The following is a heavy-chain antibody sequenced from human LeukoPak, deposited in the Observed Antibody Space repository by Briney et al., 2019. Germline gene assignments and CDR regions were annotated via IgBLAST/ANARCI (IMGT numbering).Heavy chain of an antibody. V-gene: IGHV4-61*01. Sequence: SETLSLTCTVSGGSISSYFISSYFWTWIRQPPGKGLEWIGCMYYSGSTNYNPSLKSRVTISVDTSKNQFSLKLSSVTAADTAVYYCARYGIAAGIDYWGQGTLVTVSS. J-gene: IGHJ4*02. CDR1: GGSISSYFISSYF. CDR2: MYYSGST. CDR3: ARYGIAAGIDY. D-gene: IGHD6-13*01.